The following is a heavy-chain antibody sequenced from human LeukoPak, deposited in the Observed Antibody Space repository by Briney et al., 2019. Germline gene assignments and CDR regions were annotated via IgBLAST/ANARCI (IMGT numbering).Heavy chain of an antibody. Sequence: GGSLRLSCAASGFTFSSYAMSWVRQAPGKGLEWVAVISYDGSNKYYADSVKGRFTISRDNSKNTLYLQMNSLRAEDTAVYYCASGPIAAAGTDYWGQGTLVTVSS. J-gene: IGHJ4*02. CDR2: ISYDGSNK. CDR3: ASGPIAAAGTDY. CDR1: GFTFSSYA. D-gene: IGHD6-13*01. V-gene: IGHV3-30-3*01.